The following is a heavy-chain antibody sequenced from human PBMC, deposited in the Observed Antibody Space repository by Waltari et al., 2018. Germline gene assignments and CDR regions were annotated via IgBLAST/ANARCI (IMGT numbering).Heavy chain of an antibody. CDR1: GFTFHNYN. CDR2: ISGDGNTI. J-gene: IGHJ4*02. CDR3: ARVWGRGYLDY. V-gene: IGHV3-48*01. Sequence: VRLVESGGDLVRPGESLRLSCATSGFTFHNYNMNWVRQAPGKGLEWLSYISGDGNTIYYADSVKGRFTVSRDNARDSVYLQVNSLRADDTALYFCARVWGRGYLDYWGQGTLVTVSS. D-gene: IGHD3-16*01.